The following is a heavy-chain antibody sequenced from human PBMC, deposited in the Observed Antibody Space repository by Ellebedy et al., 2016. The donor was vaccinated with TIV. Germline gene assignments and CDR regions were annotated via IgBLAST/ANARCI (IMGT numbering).Heavy chain of an antibody. D-gene: IGHD6-13*01. CDR2: INHSGST. CDR1: GGSFSGYY. CDR3: ARGVPGIAAAGDSWIGNDY. J-gene: IGHJ4*02. Sequence: SETLSLTCAVYGGSFSGYYWSWIRQPPGKGLEWIGEINHSGSTNYNPSLKSRVTISVDTSKNQFSLKLSSVTAADTAVYYCARGVPGIAAAGDSWIGNDYWGQGTLVTVSS. V-gene: IGHV4-34*01.